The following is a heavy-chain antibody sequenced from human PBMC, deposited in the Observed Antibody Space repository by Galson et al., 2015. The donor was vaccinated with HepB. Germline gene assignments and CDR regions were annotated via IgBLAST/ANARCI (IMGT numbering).Heavy chain of an antibody. Sequence: SLRLSCAASGFTFSDYYMSWIRQAPGKGLEWVSYISSSSSYTNYADSVKGRFTISRDNAKNSLYLQMNSLRAEDTAVYYCARDGVIRYFDWLPMSYYFDYWGQGTLVTVSS. J-gene: IGHJ4*02. CDR2: ISSSSSYT. D-gene: IGHD3-9*01. CDR1: GFTFSDYY. CDR3: ARDGVIRYFDWLPMSYYFDY. V-gene: IGHV3-11*06.